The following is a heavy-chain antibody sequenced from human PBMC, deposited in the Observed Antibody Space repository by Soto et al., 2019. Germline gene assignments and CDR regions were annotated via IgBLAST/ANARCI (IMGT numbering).Heavy chain of an antibody. J-gene: IGHJ5*02. D-gene: IGHD1-26*01. CDR2: IYYSGST. V-gene: IGHV4-59*01. Sequence: SETLSLTCTVSGGSISSYYWSWIRQPPGKGLEWIGYIYYSGSTNYNPSLKSRVTISVDTSKNQFSLKLSSVTAADTAVYYWARVGLGGPPTWFDPWGQGTLVTVSS. CDR1: GGSISSYY. CDR3: ARVGLGGPPTWFDP.